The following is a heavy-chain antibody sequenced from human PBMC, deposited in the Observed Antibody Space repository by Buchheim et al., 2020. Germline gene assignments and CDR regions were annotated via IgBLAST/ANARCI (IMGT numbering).Heavy chain of an antibody. Sequence: EVQLVESGGGLVQPGGSLRLSCVASGFTFSGYSMNWVRQAPGKGPEWVAYIGTSISYTQYAESVKGRFTISRDNAKNSLFLKMNSLRDEDTAMYYCARGGDYGDYVGYWGQGTL. CDR3: ARGGDYGDYVGY. J-gene: IGHJ4*02. CDR1: GFTFSGYS. V-gene: IGHV3-48*02. D-gene: IGHD4-17*01. CDR2: IGTSISYT.